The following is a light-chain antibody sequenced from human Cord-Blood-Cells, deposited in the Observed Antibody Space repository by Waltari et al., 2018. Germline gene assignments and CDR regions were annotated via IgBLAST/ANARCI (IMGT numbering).Light chain of an antibody. CDR2: DVS. J-gene: IGLJ1*01. Sequence: QSALTQSAPVSGSPAQSITISCTGTSSDVGGYTYVSWYQQHPGKAPKHMIYDVSNRPSGVSNRFSGSKSGNTASLTISGLQAEDEADYYCSSYTSSSTYVFGTGTKVTVL. CDR3: SSYTSSSTYV. CDR1: SSDVGGYTY. V-gene: IGLV2-14*01.